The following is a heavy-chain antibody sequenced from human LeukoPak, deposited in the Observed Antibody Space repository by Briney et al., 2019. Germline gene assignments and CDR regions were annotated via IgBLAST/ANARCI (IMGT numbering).Heavy chain of an antibody. Sequence: SETLSLTCTVSGGPISSYYWSWIRQPPGKGLEWIGYIYYSGSTNYNPSLKSRVTISVDTSKNQFSLKLSSVTAADTAVYYCARVMATSYYYYYMDVWGKGTTVTVSS. D-gene: IGHD5-24*01. J-gene: IGHJ6*03. CDR1: GGPISSYY. V-gene: IGHV4-59*01. CDR2: IYYSGST. CDR3: ARVMATSYYYYYMDV.